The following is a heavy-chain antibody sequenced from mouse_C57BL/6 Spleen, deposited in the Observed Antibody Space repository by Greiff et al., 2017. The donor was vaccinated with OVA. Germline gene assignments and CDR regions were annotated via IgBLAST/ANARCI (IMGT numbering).Heavy chain of an antibody. D-gene: IGHD4-1*01. CDR2: IDPSDSDT. Sequence: QVQLQQPGAELVRPGSSVKLSCKASGYTFTSYWMHWVKQRPIQGLEWIGNIDPSDSDTHYNQKFKDKATLTVDKSSSTAYMQLSSLTSEDSAVYYCARWAGTFDYWGQGTTLTVSA. CDR1: GYTFTSYW. V-gene: IGHV1-52*01. J-gene: IGHJ2*01. CDR3: ARWAGTFDY.